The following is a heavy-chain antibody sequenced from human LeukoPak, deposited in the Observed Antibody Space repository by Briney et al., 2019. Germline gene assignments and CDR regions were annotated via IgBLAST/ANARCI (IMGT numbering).Heavy chain of an antibody. V-gene: IGHV3-74*01. CDR2: SSTDGSST. D-gene: IGHD1-1*01. Sequence: GGSLRLSCAASGFTFTRYWMHWVRQVPGKGLVWVSRSSTDGSSTTYADSVRGRFTISRDNAKNTVYLQMNSLRAEDTAVYYCAKGGTGYYLDSWGQGTLVTVSS. J-gene: IGHJ4*02. CDR3: AKGGTGYYLDS. CDR1: GFTFTRYW.